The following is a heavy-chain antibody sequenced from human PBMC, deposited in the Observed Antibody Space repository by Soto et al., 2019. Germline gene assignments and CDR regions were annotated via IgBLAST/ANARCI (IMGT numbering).Heavy chain of an antibody. Sequence: PGGSLRLSCAASGFTFSNCVMAWVRQAPGKGLEWVSTISGSGATTYYADSVKGRFTISRDNSKNTLYLQMNSLRAEDSALYYCAKDPRTYYYASGSVFHIWGQGTMVTVSS. CDR3: AKDPRTYYYASGSVFHI. J-gene: IGHJ3*02. CDR2: ISGSGATT. D-gene: IGHD3-10*01. V-gene: IGHV3-23*01. CDR1: GFTFSNCV.